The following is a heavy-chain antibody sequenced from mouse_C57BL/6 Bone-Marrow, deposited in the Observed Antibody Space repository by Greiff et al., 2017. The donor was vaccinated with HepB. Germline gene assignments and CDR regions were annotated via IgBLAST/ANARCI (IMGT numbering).Heavy chain of an antibody. CDR1: GYTFTSYG. CDR2: IYIGNGYT. CDR3: ATIYYGNYWYFDV. J-gene: IGHJ1*03. V-gene: IGHV1-58*01. Sequence: LVRPGSSVKMSCKTSGYTFTSYGINWVKQRPGQGLEWIGYIYIGNGYTEYNEKFKGKATLTSDTSSSTAYMQLSSLTSEDSAIYFCATIYYGNYWYFDVWGTGTTVTVSS. D-gene: IGHD2-1*01.